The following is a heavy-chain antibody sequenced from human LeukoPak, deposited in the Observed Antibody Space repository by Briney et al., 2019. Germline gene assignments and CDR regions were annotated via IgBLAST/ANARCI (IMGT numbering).Heavy chain of an antibody. CDR3: ARDFCSSTSCYFYYYYGMDV. J-gene: IGHJ6*02. D-gene: IGHD2-2*01. V-gene: IGHV3-21*01. CDR1: GFIFSSYE. Sequence: PGGTLRLSCAASGFIFSSYEMHWVRQAPGKGLEWVSSISSSSSYIYYADSVKGRFTISRDNAKNSLYLQMNSLRAEDTAVYYCARDFCSSTSCYFYYYYGMDVWGQGTTVTVSS. CDR2: ISSSSSYI.